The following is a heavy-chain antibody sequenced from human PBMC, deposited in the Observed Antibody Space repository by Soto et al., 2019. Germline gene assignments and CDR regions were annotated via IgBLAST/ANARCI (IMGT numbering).Heavy chain of an antibody. J-gene: IGHJ4*02. CDR1: GGTFSSYS. D-gene: IGHD3-22*01. CDR3: ARGVHYDSSSYYYFY. CDR2: IIPIFGTA. Sequence: SVKVSCKASGGTFSSYSIDWVRQAPGQGLEWMGGIIPIFGTANYAQKFQGRITITADETTSTAYMELRSLRSEDTAVYYCARGVHYDSSSYYYFYWGQGTLVTVSS. V-gene: IGHV1-69*13.